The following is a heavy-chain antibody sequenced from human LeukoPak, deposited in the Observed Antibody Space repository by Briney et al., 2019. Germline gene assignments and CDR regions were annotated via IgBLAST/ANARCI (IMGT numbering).Heavy chain of an antibody. CDR2: LYYSGST. V-gene: IGHV4-61*01. Sequence: SETLSLTCTVSGGSVSSGSYYWSWIRQPPGKGLEWIGYLYYSGSTNYNPSLKSRVTISVDTSKNQFSLKLSSVTAADTAVYYCARDQDGMDVWGKGTTVTVSS. CDR3: ARDQDGMDV. J-gene: IGHJ6*04. CDR1: GGSVSSGSYY.